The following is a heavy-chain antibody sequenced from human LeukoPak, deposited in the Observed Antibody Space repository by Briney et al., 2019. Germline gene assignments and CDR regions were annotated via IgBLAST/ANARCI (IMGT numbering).Heavy chain of an antibody. CDR1: GGSFGGYY. J-gene: IGHJ5*02. CDR2: INHSGST. Sequence: SETLSLTCAVYGGSFGGYYWSWIRQPPGKGLEWIGEINHSGSTNYNPSLKSRVTISVDTSKNQFSLKLSSVTAADTAVYYCAKADIVVVPAAMGAYNWFDPWGQGTLVTVSS. V-gene: IGHV4-34*01. CDR3: AKADIVVVPAAMGAYNWFDP. D-gene: IGHD2-2*01.